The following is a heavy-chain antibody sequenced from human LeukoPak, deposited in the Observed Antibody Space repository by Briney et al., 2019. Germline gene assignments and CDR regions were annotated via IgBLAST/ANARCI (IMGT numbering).Heavy chain of an antibody. CDR2: IYYSGST. D-gene: IGHD3-10*01. Sequence: PSETLSLTCTVSGGSISSYYWSWIRQPPGKGLEWIGYIYYSGSTNYNPSLKSRVTISVDTSKNQFSLKLNSVTAADTAVYYCARARAMVRGVTTPYYFDYWGQGTLVTVSS. J-gene: IGHJ4*02. CDR1: GGSISSYY. CDR3: ARARAMVRGVTTPYYFDY. V-gene: IGHV4-59*01.